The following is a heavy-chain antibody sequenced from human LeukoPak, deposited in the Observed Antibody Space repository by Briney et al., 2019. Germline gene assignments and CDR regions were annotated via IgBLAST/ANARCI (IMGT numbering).Heavy chain of an antibody. CDR2: INPNSGGT. Sequence: ASVKVSCKASGYTFTGYYMHWVRQAPGQGLEWMGWINPNSGGTNYAQKFQGRVTMTRDTSISTAYMELSRLRSDDTAVYYCARAFNWNFDWFDPWGQGTLVTVSS. CDR1: GYTFTGYY. D-gene: IGHD1-7*01. CDR3: ARAFNWNFDWFDP. J-gene: IGHJ5*02. V-gene: IGHV1-2*02.